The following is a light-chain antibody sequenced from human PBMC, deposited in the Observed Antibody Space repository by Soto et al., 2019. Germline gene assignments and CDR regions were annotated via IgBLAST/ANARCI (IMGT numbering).Light chain of an antibody. J-gene: IGLJ2*01. CDR1: SSDVGSYNY. V-gene: IGLV2-14*01. CDR2: EVS. CDR3: SSDTSRSTLV. Sequence: QSVLTQPASVSGSPGQSITISCTGTSSDVGSYNYVSWYQQHRGKAQQLMFYEVSIRPSGVSNRFAASKSGNTAPLTISGLPDEDAAYYYCSSDTSRSTLVFGGGTKVTVL.